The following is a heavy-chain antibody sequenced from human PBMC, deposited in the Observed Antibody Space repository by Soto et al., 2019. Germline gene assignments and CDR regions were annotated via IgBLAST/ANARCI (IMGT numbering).Heavy chain of an antibody. CDR3: ARSGTPIDY. J-gene: IGHJ4*02. CDR2: ISAYNGNT. CDR1: GYTFTNFG. V-gene: IGHV1-18*01. Sequence: QVQLVQSGAEVKKPGASVKVSCKASGYTFTNFGISWVRQAPGQGLEWMGWISAYNGNTNYAPNFQGSVTMATDTSPRAAYLEPRPLRPYVTARFFFARSGTPIDYWGQGTLVTVSS. D-gene: IGHD1-26*01.